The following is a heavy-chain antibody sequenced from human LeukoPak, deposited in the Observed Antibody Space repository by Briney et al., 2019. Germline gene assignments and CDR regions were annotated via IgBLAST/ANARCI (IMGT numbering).Heavy chain of an antibody. V-gene: IGHV3-21*01. D-gene: IGHD6-13*01. J-gene: IGHJ5*02. CDR3: ARSNTVAAAGDWFDP. Sequence: GGSLRLSCAASGFTFSSYAMSWVRRAPGKGLEWVSSISSSSSYIYYADSVKGRFTISRDNAKNSLYLQMNSLRAEDTAVYYCARSNTVAAAGDWFDPWGQGTLVTVSS. CDR2: ISSSSSYI. CDR1: GFTFSSYA.